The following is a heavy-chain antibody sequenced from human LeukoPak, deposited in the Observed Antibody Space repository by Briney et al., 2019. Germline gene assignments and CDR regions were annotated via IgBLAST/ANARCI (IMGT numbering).Heavy chain of an antibody. CDR2: ISYDGSNK. CDR1: GFTFNSYG. Sequence: GGSLRLSCAASGFTFNSYGMHWVRQAPGKGLEWVAVISYDGSNKYYADSVKGRFTISRDNSKNTLYLQMNSLRAEDTAVYYCAKAWDSSGYYYFDYWGQGTLVTVSS. V-gene: IGHV3-30*18. J-gene: IGHJ4*02. D-gene: IGHD3-22*01. CDR3: AKAWDSSGYYYFDY.